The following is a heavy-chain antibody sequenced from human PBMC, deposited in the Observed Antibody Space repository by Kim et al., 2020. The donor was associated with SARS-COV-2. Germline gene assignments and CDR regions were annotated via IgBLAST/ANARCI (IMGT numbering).Heavy chain of an antibody. V-gene: IGHV3-66*02. Sequence: GGSLRLSCAASGFTVSSNYMSWVRQAPGKGLEWVSVIYSGGSTYYADSVKGRFTISRDNSKNTLYLQMNSLSAEDTAVYYCARDPSVPPLDYGMDVWGQGSTLTVSS. CDR1: GFTVSSNY. CDR3: ARDPSVPPLDYGMDV. J-gene: IGHJ6*01. D-gene: IGHD4-17*01. CDR2: IYSGGST.